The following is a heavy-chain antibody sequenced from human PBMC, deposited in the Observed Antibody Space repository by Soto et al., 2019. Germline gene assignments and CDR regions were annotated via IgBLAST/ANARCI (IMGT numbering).Heavy chain of an antibody. D-gene: IGHD1-26*01. CDR3: AGGTRMARNY. J-gene: IGHJ4*02. CDR2: IYHSGST. V-gene: IGHV4-30-2*01. CDR1: GGSISSGGYS. Sequence: QLQLQESGSGLVKPSQTLSLTCAVSGGSISSGGYSWSWVRQPPGKGLEWIGSIYHSGSTYYNPSLKSGVSTSVDTSNMQSSLMLRSATGADTAVYYCAGGTRMARNYWGEGALVSVSA.